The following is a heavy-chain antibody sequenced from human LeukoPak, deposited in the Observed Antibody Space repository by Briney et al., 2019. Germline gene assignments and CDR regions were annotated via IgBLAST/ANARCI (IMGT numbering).Heavy chain of an antibody. CDR3: ATVTPMVSDAFDI. J-gene: IGHJ3*02. Sequence: GATVKISCKASGYTFTDYYMHWVQQAPGKGLEWMGRVDPEDGETIYAEKFQGRVTITADTSTDTAYMELSSLRSEDTAVYYCATVTPMVSDAFDIWGQGTMVTVSS. CDR1: GYTFTDYY. D-gene: IGHD2-8*01. V-gene: IGHV1-69-2*01. CDR2: VDPEDGET.